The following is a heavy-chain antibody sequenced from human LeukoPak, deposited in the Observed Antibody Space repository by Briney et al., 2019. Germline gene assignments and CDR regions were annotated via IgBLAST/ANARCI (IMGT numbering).Heavy chain of an antibody. V-gene: IGHV1-18*04. Sequence: ASVKVSCKASGYTFIDYYIHWVRRAPGQGLEWMGWISAYNGNTNYAQKLQGRVTMTTDTSTSTAYMELRSLRSDDTAVYYCARGMSWNFDAFDIWGQGTMVTVSS. CDR1: GYTFIDYY. CDR2: ISAYNGNT. CDR3: ARGMSWNFDAFDI. D-gene: IGHD1-7*01. J-gene: IGHJ3*02.